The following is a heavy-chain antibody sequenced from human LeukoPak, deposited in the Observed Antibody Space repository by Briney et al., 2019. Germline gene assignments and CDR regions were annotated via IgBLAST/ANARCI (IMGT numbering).Heavy chain of an antibody. V-gene: IGHV4-59*01. J-gene: IGHJ6*02. Sequence: SETLSLTCTVSGGSISSYYWSWIRQHPGKGLEWIGYIYYSGSTNYNPSLKSRVTISVDTSKNQFSLKLSSVTAADTAVYYCARVSGTTEGYYYYYGMDVWGQGTTVTVSS. D-gene: IGHD1-1*01. CDR3: ARVSGTTEGYYYYYGMDV. CDR2: IYYSGST. CDR1: GGSISSYY.